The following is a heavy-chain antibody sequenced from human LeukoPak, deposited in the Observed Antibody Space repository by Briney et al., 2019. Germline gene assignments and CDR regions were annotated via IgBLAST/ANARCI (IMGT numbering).Heavy chain of an antibody. CDR2: INPNSGGT. D-gene: IGHD6-13*01. Sequence: ASVKVSCKASGYTFTGYYMHWVRQAPGQGLEWMGWINPNSGGTNYAQKFQGRVTMTRDTSISTAYMELSRLRSDDTAVYYCARDPTRIAAASPYFDYWGQGTLVTVSS. J-gene: IGHJ4*02. V-gene: IGHV1-2*02. CDR1: GYTFTGYY. CDR3: ARDPTRIAAASPYFDY.